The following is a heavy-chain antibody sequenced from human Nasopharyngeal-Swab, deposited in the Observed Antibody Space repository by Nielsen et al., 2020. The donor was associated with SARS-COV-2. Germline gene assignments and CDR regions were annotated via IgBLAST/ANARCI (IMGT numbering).Heavy chain of an antibody. V-gene: IGHV1-8*01. CDR1: GYTFTSYD. CDR2: MNPNSGNT. CDR3: ARSVAGTTHYYYYYGMDV. Sequence: ASVKVSCKASGYTFTSYDISWVRQATGQGLEWMGWMNPNSGNTGYAQKFQGRVTMTRDTSISTAYMELSRLRSDDTAVYYCARSVAGTTHYYYYYGMDVWGQGTTVTVSS. J-gene: IGHJ6*02. D-gene: IGHD6-19*01.